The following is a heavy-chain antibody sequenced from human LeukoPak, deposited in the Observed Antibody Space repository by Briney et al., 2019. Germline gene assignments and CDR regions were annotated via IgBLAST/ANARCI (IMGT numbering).Heavy chain of an antibody. D-gene: IGHD2-2*01. V-gene: IGHV3-33*01. CDR3: ARHSAIVAPPDY. CDR2: IWYDGSNK. CDR1: GFTFSSYG. J-gene: IGHJ4*02. Sequence: GGSLRLSCAASGFTFSSYGMHWVRQAPGKGLEWLAVIWYDGSNKYYADSVKGRLTISRDNSKNTLYLQMNSLRAEDTAVYYCARHSAIVAPPDYWGQGTLVTVSS.